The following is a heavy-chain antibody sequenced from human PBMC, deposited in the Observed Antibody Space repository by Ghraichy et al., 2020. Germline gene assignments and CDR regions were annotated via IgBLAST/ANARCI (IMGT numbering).Heavy chain of an antibody. D-gene: IGHD3-16*02. CDR3: ARGYYDYVWGSYRLGY. CDR1: GDSVSSNSAA. V-gene: IGHV6-1*01. Sequence: SQTLSLTCAIYGDSVSSNSAAWNWIRQSPSRGLEWLGRTYYRSKWYNDYAVSVKSRITINPDTSKNQFSLQLNSVTPEDTAVYYCARGYYDYVWGSYRLGYWGQGTLVTVSS. CDR2: TYYRSKWYN. J-gene: IGHJ4*02.